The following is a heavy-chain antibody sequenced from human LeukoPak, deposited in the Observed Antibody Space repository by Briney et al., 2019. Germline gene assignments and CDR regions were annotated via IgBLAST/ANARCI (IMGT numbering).Heavy chain of an antibody. CDR1: GGSISSYY. Sequence: PSETLSLTCTVSGGSISSYYWSWLRQPPGKGLEWIGYIYYSGSTNYNPSLKSRVTISVDTSKNQFSLKLSSVTAADTAVYYCATSEDGYNDHEPFDYWGQGTLVTVSS. V-gene: IGHV4-59*08. J-gene: IGHJ4*02. CDR2: IYYSGST. D-gene: IGHD5-12*01. CDR3: ATSEDGYNDHEPFDY.